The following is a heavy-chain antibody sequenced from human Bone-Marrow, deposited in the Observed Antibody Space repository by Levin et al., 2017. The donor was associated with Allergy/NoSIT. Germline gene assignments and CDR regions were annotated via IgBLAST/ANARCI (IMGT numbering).Heavy chain of an antibody. D-gene: IGHD2-2*02. V-gene: IGHV4-39*01. CDR1: GGSISSSSYY. J-gene: IGHJ3*02. Sequence: SSETLSLTCTVSGGSISSSSYYWGWIRQPPWKGLEWIGSIYYSGSTYYNPSLKSRVTISVDTSKNQFSLKLSSVTAADTAVYYCARPGNSWIVVVPAAIGGAQLAFDIWGQGTMVTVSS. CDR3: ARPGNSWIVVVPAAIGGAQLAFDI. CDR2: IYYSGST.